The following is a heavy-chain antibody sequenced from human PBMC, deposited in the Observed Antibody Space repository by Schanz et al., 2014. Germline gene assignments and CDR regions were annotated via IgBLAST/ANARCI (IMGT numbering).Heavy chain of an antibody. CDR1: GGSFSGYY. D-gene: IGHD2-2*01. J-gene: IGHJ4*01. CDR2: IHHSGST. Sequence: QVQLQQWGAGLLKPSETLSLTCAVYGGSFSGYYWTWIRQPPGKGLEWIGEIHHSGSTIYNPSLKRRITITMDTSKNQFPLKLTSVTAADTAVYYCARGEWSTSQFDYWGHGTLVTVSS. V-gene: IGHV4-34*01. CDR3: ARGEWSTSQFDY.